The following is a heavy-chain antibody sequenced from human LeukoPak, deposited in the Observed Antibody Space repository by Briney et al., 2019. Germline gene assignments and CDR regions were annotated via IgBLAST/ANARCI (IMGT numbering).Heavy chain of an antibody. V-gene: IGHV3-66*01. CDR2: IYTNGNT. Sequence: PGGSLRLSCAASGFTVSSNYMSWVRQAPGKGLEWVSVIYTNGNTYYADSVKGRFTISRDSSKNMLYLQMNSLRAEDTAVYYCAKGDCSGGSCYGKGIDYWGQGTLVTVSS. CDR3: AKGDCSGGSCYGKGIDY. J-gene: IGHJ4*02. CDR1: GFTVSSNY. D-gene: IGHD2-15*01.